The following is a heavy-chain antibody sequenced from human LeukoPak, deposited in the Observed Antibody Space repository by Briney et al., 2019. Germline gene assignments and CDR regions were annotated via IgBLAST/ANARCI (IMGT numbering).Heavy chain of an antibody. J-gene: IGHJ4*02. D-gene: IGHD3-10*01. Sequence: GGSLRLSCAASGFTFSSYGMSWVRQAPGKGLEWVSAISGSGGSTYYADSVKGRFTISRDNSKNTLYLQMNSLGAEDTAVYYCAKDPFFSGSGTTGYFDYWGQGTLVTVSS. CDR2: ISGSGGST. V-gene: IGHV3-23*01. CDR3: AKDPFFSGSGTTGYFDY. CDR1: GFTFSSYG.